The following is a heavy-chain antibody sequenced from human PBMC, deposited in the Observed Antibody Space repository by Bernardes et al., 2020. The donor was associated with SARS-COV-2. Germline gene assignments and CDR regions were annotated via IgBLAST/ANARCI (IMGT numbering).Heavy chain of an antibody. J-gene: IGHJ5*02. D-gene: IGHD6-13*01. CDR2: IYHTGSA. V-gene: IGHV4-30-2*01. CDR3: AVSSNNGYWFDL. Sequence: SEPLSLTCAVSGGSISSGGSSWSWLRQTPGKGLEWIGYIYHTGSAYYNPSLRSRVTMSIDISQNHFSLNLNSVTAADTAVYYCAVSSNNGYWFDLWGQGTLVTVSS. CDR1: GGSISSGGSS.